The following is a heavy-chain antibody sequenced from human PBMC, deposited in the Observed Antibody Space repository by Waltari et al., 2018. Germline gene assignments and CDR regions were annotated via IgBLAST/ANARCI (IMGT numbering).Heavy chain of an antibody. V-gene: IGHV3-49*03. Sequence: EVQLVESGGGLVQPGRSLSLSCTASGFTFADCVMSLFRQAPGKGLEWVGYIKSKDYGGTTDYAASVKGRFTISRDDSQSVAYLQMNSLKTEDTAMYYCTGRITMVRGVIRFDSWGQGTLVTVSS. CDR1: GFTFADCV. CDR3: TGRITMVRGVIRFDS. J-gene: IGHJ4*02. D-gene: IGHD3-10*01. CDR2: IKSKDYGGTT.